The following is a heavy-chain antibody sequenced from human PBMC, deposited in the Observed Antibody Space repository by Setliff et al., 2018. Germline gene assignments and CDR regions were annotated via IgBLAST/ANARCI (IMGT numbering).Heavy chain of an antibody. V-gene: IGHV3-48*01. CDR2: ISSSSSTI. D-gene: IGHD1-26*01. J-gene: IGHJ4*02. Sequence: GGSLRFSCAASGFTFSSYSMIWVRQAPGKGLEWVSYISSSSSTIYYADSVKGRFTVSRDNAKNSLYLQMNSLRAEDTAVFYCARDRGSGSYFLRYFDYWGQGTLVTVSS. CDR3: ARDRGSGSYFLRYFDY. CDR1: GFTFSSYS.